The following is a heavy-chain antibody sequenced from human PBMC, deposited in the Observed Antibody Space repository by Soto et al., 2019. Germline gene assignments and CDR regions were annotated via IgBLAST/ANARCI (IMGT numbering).Heavy chain of an antibody. D-gene: IGHD3-22*01. J-gene: IGHJ6*02. CDR1: GFTFSSYA. CDR2: ISGSGGST. V-gene: IGHV3-23*01. CDR3: AKDRYDSSGYYYGRDPSYGMDV. Sequence: VGSLRLSCAASGFTFSSYATSWVRQAPGKGLEWVSAISGSGGSTYYADSVKGRFTISRDNSKNTLYLQMNSLRAEDTAVYYCAKDRYDSSGYYYGRDPSYGMDVWGQGTTVTV.